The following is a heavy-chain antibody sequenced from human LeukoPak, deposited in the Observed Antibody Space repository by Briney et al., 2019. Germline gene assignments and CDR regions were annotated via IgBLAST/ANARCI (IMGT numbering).Heavy chain of an antibody. D-gene: IGHD6-13*01. CDR1: GYSLTGYY. CDR3: ACALNSRNSSC. J-gene: IGHJ4*02. CDR2: SSPYSGGT. V-gene: IGHV1-2*02. Sequence: ASVKVSCTASGYSLTGYYMHWVRQAPGQGLEWMGWSSPYSGGTHYAQNFQGRVTMTTDTTISTAYMELSSLRSDDTAIYYCACALNSRNSSCWGQGTLVTVSS.